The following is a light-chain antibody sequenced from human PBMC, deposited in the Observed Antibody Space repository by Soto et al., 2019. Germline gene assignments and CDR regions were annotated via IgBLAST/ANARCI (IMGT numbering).Light chain of an antibody. V-gene: IGKV1-39*01. CDR2: AAS. Sequence: DIQMTQSPSSLSASVGDRVNITFRASQTMTTFLNWYQQKPGKAPNLLIYAASNLQSGVPSRFSGSGYGKDLTLTISRLQPEDFATYYCQESYSSLWTFGQETKVEIQ. CDR3: QESYSSLWT. J-gene: IGKJ1*01. CDR1: QTMTTF.